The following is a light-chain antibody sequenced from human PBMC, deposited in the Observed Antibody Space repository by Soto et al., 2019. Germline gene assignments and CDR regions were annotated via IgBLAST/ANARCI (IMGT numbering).Light chain of an antibody. Sequence: DIQMTQSPSSLSASVGDRVTITCRASQSISSYLNWYQQKPGKAPKLLIYAASSLQSGVPSRFSGSGSGTDFTLTISSLLPEDFATYDCQQSYSTPSYTFGQGTKLEIK. CDR3: QQSYSTPSYT. CDR2: AAS. V-gene: IGKV1-39*01. J-gene: IGKJ2*01. CDR1: QSISSY.